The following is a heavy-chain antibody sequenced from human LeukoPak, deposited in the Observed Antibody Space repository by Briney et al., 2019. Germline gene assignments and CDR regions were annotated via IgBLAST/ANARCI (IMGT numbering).Heavy chain of an antibody. J-gene: IGHJ4*02. CDR3: ARDGLLTTRPIDY. D-gene: IGHD1-1*01. CDR1: GGSFSGYY. V-gene: IGHV4-34*01. Sequence: SETLSLTCAVYGGSFSGYYWSWIRQPPGKGLEWIGEINHSGSTNYNPSLKSRVTISVDTSKNQFSLKLSSVTAADTAVYYCARDGLLTTRPIDYWGQGTLVTVSS. CDR2: INHSGST.